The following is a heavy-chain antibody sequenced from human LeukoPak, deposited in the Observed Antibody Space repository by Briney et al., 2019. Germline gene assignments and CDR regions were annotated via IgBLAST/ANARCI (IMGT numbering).Heavy chain of an antibody. J-gene: IGHJ5*02. CDR3: ARVLPSVTNWFDP. CDR1: GFTVSSNY. Sequence: PGGSLRLSCTASGFTVSSNYMSWVRQAPGKGLEWVSLIFSDGSSYYADSVRGRFTISRDNSRNTLSLQMNSLRAEDTAVYYYARVLPSVTNWFDPWGQGTLVTVSS. D-gene: IGHD3-10*01. CDR2: IFSDGSS. V-gene: IGHV3-66*01.